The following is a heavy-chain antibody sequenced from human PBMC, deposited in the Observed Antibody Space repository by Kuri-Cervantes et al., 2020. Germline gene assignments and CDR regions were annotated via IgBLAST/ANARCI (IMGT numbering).Heavy chain of an antibody. V-gene: IGHV3-53*01. J-gene: IGHJ6*02. CDR2: IYSGGDT. D-gene: IGHD6-19*01. CDR1: GFTVSSNY. CDR3: ATGAVAGTYYYYGMDV. Sequence: GESLKISCAASGFTVSSNYMSWVRQAPGKGLERVSVIYSGGDTYYAESVKGRFTISRDDSKNTLYLQMNSLRAEDTAVYYCATGAVAGTYYYYGMDVWGQGTTVTVSS.